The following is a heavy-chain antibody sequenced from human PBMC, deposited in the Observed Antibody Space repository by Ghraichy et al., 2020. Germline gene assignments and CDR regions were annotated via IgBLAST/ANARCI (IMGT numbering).Heavy chain of an antibody. J-gene: IGHJ4*01. V-gene: IGHV6-1*01. CDR3: AVAATTTFDN. D-gene: IGHD6-19*01. Sequence: SQTLSLTCAISGDTVSNNRGAWSWIRQSPSRGLEWLGRTFYRSKWYNEYGISVKSRLTITADTAKNQLVLHLNSVTTEDTAVYYCAVAATTTFDNCGPGTLVTVSS. CDR1: GDTVSNNRGA. CDR2: TFYRSKWYN.